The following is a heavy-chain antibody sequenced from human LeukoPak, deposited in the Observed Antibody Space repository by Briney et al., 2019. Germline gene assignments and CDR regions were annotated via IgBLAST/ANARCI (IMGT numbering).Heavy chain of an antibody. D-gene: IGHD6-6*01. CDR2: INPNSGGT. J-gene: IGHJ4*02. V-gene: IGHV1-2*02. CDR1: GYTFTAYY. CDR3: ARLKAARRSTGYYFDY. Sequence: ASVKVSCKASGYTFTAYYMHWVRQAPGQGLEWMGWINPNSGGTNTSQKFQDRVTLTRDTSINTAYMELSSLRSDDTAVYYCARLKAARRSTGYYFDYWGQGTLVTVSS.